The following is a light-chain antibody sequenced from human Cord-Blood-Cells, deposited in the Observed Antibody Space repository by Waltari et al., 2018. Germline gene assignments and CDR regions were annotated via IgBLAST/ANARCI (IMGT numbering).Light chain of an antibody. CDR3: QQYYSTPRT. Sequence: DIVMTQSPDSLAVSLGERAPINCKPSQSVLYSSNNKNYLAWYQQKPGQPPKLLIYWASTRESGVPDRFSGSGSGTDFTLTISSLQAEDVAVYYCQQYYSTPRTFGQGTKVEIK. V-gene: IGKV4-1*01. CDR2: WAS. J-gene: IGKJ1*01. CDR1: QSVLYSSNNKNY.